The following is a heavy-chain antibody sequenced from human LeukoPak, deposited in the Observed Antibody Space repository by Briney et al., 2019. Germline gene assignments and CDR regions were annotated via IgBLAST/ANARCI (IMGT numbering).Heavy chain of an antibody. J-gene: IGHJ5*02. Sequence: ASVKVSCKASGYTFTSYAMNWVRQAPGQGLEWMGWINTNTGNPTYAQGFTGRFVFSLDTSVSTAYLQISSLKAEDTAVYYCALADSGSYYNVYWFDPWGQGTLVTVSS. D-gene: IGHD3-10*01. CDR1: GYTFTSYA. CDR3: ALADSGSYYNVYWFDP. V-gene: IGHV7-4-1*02. CDR2: INTNTGNP.